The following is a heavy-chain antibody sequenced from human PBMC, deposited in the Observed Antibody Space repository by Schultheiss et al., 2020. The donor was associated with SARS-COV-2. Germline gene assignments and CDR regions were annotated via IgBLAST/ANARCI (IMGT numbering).Heavy chain of an antibody. CDR2: ISGSGGST. D-gene: IGHD3-22*01. CDR1: GFTFSSYA. Sequence: GGSLRLSCVASGFTFSSYAMSWVRQAPGKGLEWVSAISGSGGSTYYADSVKGRFTISRDNAKNTLYLQMNSLRAEDTAVYYCAREWYDSSGYYFAQYYFDYWGQGTLVTVSS. J-gene: IGHJ4*02. V-gene: IGHV3-23*01. CDR3: AREWYDSSGYYFAQYYFDY.